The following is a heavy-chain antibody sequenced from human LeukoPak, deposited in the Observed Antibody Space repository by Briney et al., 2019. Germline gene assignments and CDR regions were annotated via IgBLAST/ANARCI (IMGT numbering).Heavy chain of an antibody. D-gene: IGHD3-10*01. V-gene: IGHV3-23*01. CDR2: TSDRGDYT. Sequence: GGSLRLSCAASGFTFTSYSMSWVRQAPGKGLEWVSGTSDRGDYTYYADSVKGRFTISRDNSKNTLYLQMNSLRAEDTAVYYCAKVTPWYGSFDYWGQGTLVTVSS. J-gene: IGHJ4*02. CDR3: AKVTPWYGSFDY. CDR1: GFTFTSYS.